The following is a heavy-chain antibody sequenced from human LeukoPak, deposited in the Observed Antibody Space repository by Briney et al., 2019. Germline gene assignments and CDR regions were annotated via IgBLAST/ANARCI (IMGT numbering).Heavy chain of an antibody. CDR3: ARPSSIAADNWFDP. V-gene: IGHV4-39*01. Sequence: SETLSLTCTVSGGSISSSSYYWGWIRQPPGKGLEWIGSIYYSGSTCYNPSLKSRVTISVDTSKNQFSLKLSSVTAADTAVYYCARPSSIAADNWFDPWGQGTLVTVSS. J-gene: IGHJ5*02. CDR2: IYYSGST. CDR1: GGSISSSSYY. D-gene: IGHD6-13*01.